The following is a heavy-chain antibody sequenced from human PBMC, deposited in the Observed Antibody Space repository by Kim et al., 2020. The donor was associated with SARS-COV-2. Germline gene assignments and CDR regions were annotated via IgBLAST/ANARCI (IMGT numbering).Heavy chain of an antibody. V-gene: IGHV1-8*01. CDR3: ARGHDSSGWAGY. Sequence: GYAQKFQGRVTMTRNTSISTAYMELSSLRSEDTAVYYCARGHDSSGWAGYWGQGTLVTVSS. D-gene: IGHD6-19*01. J-gene: IGHJ4*02.